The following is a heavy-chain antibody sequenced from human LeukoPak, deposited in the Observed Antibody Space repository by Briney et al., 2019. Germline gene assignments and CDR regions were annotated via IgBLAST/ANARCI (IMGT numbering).Heavy chain of an antibody. CDR3: ASSPHDFWSGYYPLPLHFDY. Sequence: ASVKVSCKASGGTFSSYAISWVRQAPGQGLEWMGGIIPIFGTANYAQKFQGRVTITTDESTSTAYMELSSLSSEDTAVYYCASSPHDFWSGYYPLPLHFDYWGQGTLVTVSS. CDR2: IIPIFGTA. V-gene: IGHV1-69*05. J-gene: IGHJ4*02. D-gene: IGHD3-3*01. CDR1: GGTFSSYA.